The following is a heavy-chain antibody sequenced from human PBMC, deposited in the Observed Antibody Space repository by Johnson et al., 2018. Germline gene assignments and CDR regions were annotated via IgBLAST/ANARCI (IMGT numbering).Heavy chain of an antibody. CDR1: GFTFSSYW. CDR2: INSDGSSI. J-gene: IGHJ4*03. V-gene: IGHV3-74*02. D-gene: IGHD3-10*01. CDR3: ASYGRSSFDY. Sequence: VQLVQSGGGVVQPGGSLRLSCAASGFTFSSYWMYWVRQAPGKGLVWVSRINSDGSSIGYADSVQGRFTISRDNAKNTLYLQMDNLRAEDTAVYYCASYGRSSFDYWCPGTLVTVSS.